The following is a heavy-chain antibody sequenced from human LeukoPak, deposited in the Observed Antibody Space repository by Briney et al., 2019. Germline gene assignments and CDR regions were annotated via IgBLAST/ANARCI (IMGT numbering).Heavy chain of an antibody. CDR3: AAEVVRATDFDY. V-gene: IGHV3-66*01. J-gene: IGHJ4*02. Sequence: GGSLRLSCAASGFTVSSNYMSWVRQAPGKGLEWVSVIYSGGSTYYADSVKGRFTISRDNSKNTLYLQMNSLRAEDTAVYYCAAEVVRATDFDYWGQGTLVTVSS. D-gene: IGHD1-26*01. CDR2: IYSGGST. CDR1: GFTVSSNY.